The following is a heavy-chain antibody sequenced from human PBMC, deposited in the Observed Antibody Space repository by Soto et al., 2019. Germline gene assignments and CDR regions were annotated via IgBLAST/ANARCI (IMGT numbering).Heavy chain of an antibody. V-gene: IGHV4-39*01. CDR1: GGSISSSSYY. CDR2: IYYSGST. D-gene: IGHD6-6*01. CDR3: ARHRARNWFDP. J-gene: IGHJ5*02. Sequence: SETLSLTCIVSGGSISSSSYYWGWIRQPPGKGLEWIGSIYYSGSTYYNPSLKSRVTISVDTSKNQFSLKLSSVTAADTAVFYCARHRARNWFDPRSEGTLVTVSS.